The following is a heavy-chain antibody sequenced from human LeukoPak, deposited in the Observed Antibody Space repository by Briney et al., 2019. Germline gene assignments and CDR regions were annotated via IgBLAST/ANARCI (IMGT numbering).Heavy chain of an antibody. D-gene: IGHD6-13*01. V-gene: IGHV3-7*03. CDR3: ARDSSSWYYLTHAEYFQH. CDR1: GFTFSSYW. J-gene: IGHJ1*01. Sequence: GGSLRLSCAASGFTFSSYWMSWVRQAPGKGLEWVANIKQDGSEKYYVDSVKGRFTISRENAKNSLYLQMNSLRAEDTAVYYCARDSSSWYYLTHAEYFQHWGQGTLVTVSS. CDR2: IKQDGSEK.